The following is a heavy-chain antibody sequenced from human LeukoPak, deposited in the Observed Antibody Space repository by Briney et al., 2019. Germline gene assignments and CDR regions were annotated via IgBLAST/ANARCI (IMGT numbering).Heavy chain of an antibody. J-gene: IGHJ4*02. Sequence: GGSLRLSCAASGFTFSSYWMHWDRQAPGKGLVWVSRINSDGSSTSYADSVKGRFTISRDNAKNTLYLQMNSLRAEDTAVYYCARAPYYYGSGIRYYFDYWGQGTLVTVSS. D-gene: IGHD3-10*01. V-gene: IGHV3-74*01. CDR2: INSDGSST. CDR3: ARAPYYYGSGIRYYFDY. CDR1: GFTFSSYW.